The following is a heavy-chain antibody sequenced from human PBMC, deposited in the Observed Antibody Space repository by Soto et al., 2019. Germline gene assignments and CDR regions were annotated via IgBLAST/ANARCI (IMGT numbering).Heavy chain of an antibody. D-gene: IGHD3-10*01. J-gene: IGHJ4*02. Sequence: GGSLRLSCAASGFTFSSYAMSWVRQAPGKGLEWVSAISGSGGSTYYADSVKGRFTISRDNSKNTLYLQMNSLRAEDTAVYYCAKDYLLVRGYVNSDDYWGQGTLVTVSS. CDR3: AKDYLLVRGYVNSDDY. V-gene: IGHV3-23*01. CDR1: GFTFSSYA. CDR2: ISGSGGST.